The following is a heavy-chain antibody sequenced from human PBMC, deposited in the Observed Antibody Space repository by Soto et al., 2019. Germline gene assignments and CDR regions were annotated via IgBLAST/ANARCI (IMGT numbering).Heavy chain of an antibody. CDR3: ARLPYYDILTGYGYFDY. V-gene: IGHV4-59*08. CDR1: GGSISSYY. Sequence: SETLSLTCTVSGGSISSYYWSWIRQPPGKGLEWIGYIYYSGSTNYNPSLKSRVTISVDTSKNQFSLKLSSVTAADTAVYYCARLPYYDILTGYGYFDYRAQRTPVTVSS. D-gene: IGHD3-9*01. CDR2: IYYSGST. J-gene: IGHJ4*02.